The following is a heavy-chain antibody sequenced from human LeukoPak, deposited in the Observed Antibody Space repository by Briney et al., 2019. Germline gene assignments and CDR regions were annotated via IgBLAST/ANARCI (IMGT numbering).Heavy chain of an antibody. CDR1: GGSISSSSYY. D-gene: IGHD7-27*01. CDR2: IYYSGST. J-gene: IGHJ3*02. CDR3: ARKPLGNWGAFDI. V-gene: IGHV4-39*01. Sequence: KPSETLSLTCTVSGGSISSSSYYWGWIRQPPGKGLEWIGSIYYSGSTYYNPSLKSRVTISVDTSKNQFSLKLSSVTAADTAVYYCARKPLGNWGAFDIWGQGTMVTVSS.